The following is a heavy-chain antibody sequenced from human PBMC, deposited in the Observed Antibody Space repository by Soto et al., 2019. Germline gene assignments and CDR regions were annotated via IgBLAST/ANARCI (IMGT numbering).Heavy chain of an antibody. CDR2: ISYDGSNK. J-gene: IGHJ2*01. Sequence: QVQLVESGGGVVQPGRSLRLSCAASGFTFSSYAMHWVRQAPGKGLEWVAVISYDGSNKYYADSVKGRFTISRDNSNNTLYLQMNSLRVEDTAVYYCARVKVPLYWYFDLWCRGTLVTVSS. V-gene: IGHV3-30-3*01. CDR3: ARVKVPLYWYFDL. CDR1: GFTFSSYA.